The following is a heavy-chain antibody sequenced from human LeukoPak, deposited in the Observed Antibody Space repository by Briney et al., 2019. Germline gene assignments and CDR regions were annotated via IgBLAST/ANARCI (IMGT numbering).Heavy chain of an antibody. J-gene: IGHJ3*02. V-gene: IGHV3-49*03. CDR1: GFTFGDYA. Sequence: GGSLRLSCTASGFTFGDYAMSWFRQAPGKGLEWVGFIRSKAYGGTTEYAASVKGRFTISRDDSKSIAYLQMSSLKTEDTAVYYCTTVFGYSSGWYFDAFDIWGQGTMVTVSS. CDR2: IRSKAYGGTT. D-gene: IGHD6-19*01. CDR3: TTVFGYSSGWYFDAFDI.